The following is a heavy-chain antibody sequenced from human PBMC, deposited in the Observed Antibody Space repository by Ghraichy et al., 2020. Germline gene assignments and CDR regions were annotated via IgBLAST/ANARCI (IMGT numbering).Heavy chain of an antibody. CDR2: INPNSGGT. J-gene: IGHJ6*03. CDR1: GYTFTGYY. Sequence: ASVKVSCKASGYTFTGYYMHWVRQAPGQGLEWMGWINPNSGGTNYAQKFQGRVTMTRDTSISTAYMELSRLRSDDTAVYYCARGRSSTSREYYYYYYMDVWGKGTTVTVSS. D-gene: IGHD2-2*01. V-gene: IGHV1-2*02. CDR3: ARGRSSTSREYYYYYYMDV.